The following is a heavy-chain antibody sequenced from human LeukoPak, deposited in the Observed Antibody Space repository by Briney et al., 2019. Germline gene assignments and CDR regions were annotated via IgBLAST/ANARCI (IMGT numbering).Heavy chain of an antibody. J-gene: IGHJ4*02. Sequence: SETLSLTCTVSGGSISNGDSYWSWIRQPPGKGLEWIGYIYYTGSTYYNPSLKSRLTISIDTSKNQFSLKLSSVTAADTAVYYCARGGDMSARTDYWGQGTLVTVSS. CDR1: GGSISNGDSY. CDR2: IYYTGST. V-gene: IGHV4-30-4*08. D-gene: IGHD6-6*01. CDR3: ARGGDMSARTDY.